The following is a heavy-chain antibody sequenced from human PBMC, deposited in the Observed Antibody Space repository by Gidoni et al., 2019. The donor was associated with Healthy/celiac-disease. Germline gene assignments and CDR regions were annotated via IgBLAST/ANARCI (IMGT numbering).Heavy chain of an antibody. CDR3: AKGSGTMVRGVIMRWFDP. D-gene: IGHD3-10*01. Sequence: EVQLVESGGGLVQPGRSLRPSCAASGFTFADSPMHWVRQAPGKGLEWVSGISWNSGSIGYADSVKGRFTISRDNAKNSLYLQMNSLRAEDTALYYCAKGSGTMVRGVIMRWFDPWGQGTLVTVSS. V-gene: IGHV3-9*01. CDR2: ISWNSGSI. CDR1: GFTFADSP. J-gene: IGHJ5*02.